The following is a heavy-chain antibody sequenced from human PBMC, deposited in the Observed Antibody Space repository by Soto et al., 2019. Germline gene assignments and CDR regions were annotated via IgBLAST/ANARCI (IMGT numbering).Heavy chain of an antibody. D-gene: IGHD6-13*01. CDR2: ISSSSSYI. Sequence: GGSLRLSCAASGFTFSSYSMNWVRQAPGKGLEWVSSISSSSSYIYYADSVKGRFTISRDNSKNTLYLQMNSLRAEDTAVYYCARAEGGHSSSWYLLAYYGMDVWGQGTTVTVSS. J-gene: IGHJ6*02. V-gene: IGHV3-21*01. CDR3: ARAEGGHSSSWYLLAYYGMDV. CDR1: GFTFSSYS.